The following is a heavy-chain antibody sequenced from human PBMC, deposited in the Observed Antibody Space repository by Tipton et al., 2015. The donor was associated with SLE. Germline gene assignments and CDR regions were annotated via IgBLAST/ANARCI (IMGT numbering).Heavy chain of an antibody. Sequence: TLSLTCAVYGGSFSGYYWSWIRQPPGKGLEWMGEINHSGSTNYNPSLKSRVTISVDTSKNQFSLKLSSVTAAETAVYYCARELRAGYFDYWGQGTLVTVSS. CDR1: GGSFSGYY. CDR3: ARELRAGYFDY. V-gene: IGHV4-34*01. J-gene: IGHJ4*02. D-gene: IGHD3-10*01. CDR2: INHSGST.